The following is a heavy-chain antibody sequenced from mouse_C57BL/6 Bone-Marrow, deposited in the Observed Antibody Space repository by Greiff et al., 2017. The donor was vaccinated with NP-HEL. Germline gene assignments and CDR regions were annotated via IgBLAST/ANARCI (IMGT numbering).Heavy chain of an antibody. J-gene: IGHJ3*01. D-gene: IGHD3-2*02. CDR1: GYTFTDYY. V-gene: IGHV1-19*01. Sequence: VQLQQSGPVLVKPGASVKMSCKASGYTFTDYYMNWVKQSHGKSLEWIGVINPYNGGTSYNQKFKGKATLTVDKSSSTAYMELNSLTAEDSAVYYCAREDSSGVAYWGQGTLVTVSA. CDR3: AREDSSGVAY. CDR2: INPYNGGT.